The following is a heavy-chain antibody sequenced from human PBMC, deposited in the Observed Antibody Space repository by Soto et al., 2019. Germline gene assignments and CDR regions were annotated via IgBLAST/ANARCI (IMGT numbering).Heavy chain of an antibody. CDR3: ASMRGVYDTIGYDY. CDR2: IYHSGST. Sequence: QLQLQESGSGLVKPSQTLSLTCAVSGGSISSGGYSWSWIRQPPGKCLEWIGYIYHSGSTYYTPSRKRRVTISVDRSKNQFALKLSSVTAADTAVYYCASMRGVYDTIGYDYWGQGTLVTVSS. J-gene: IGHJ4*02. V-gene: IGHV4-30-2*01. CDR1: GGSISSGGYS. D-gene: IGHD3-22*01.